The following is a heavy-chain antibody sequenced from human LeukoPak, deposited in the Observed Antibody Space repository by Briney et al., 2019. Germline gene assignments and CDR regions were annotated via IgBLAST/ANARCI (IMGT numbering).Heavy chain of an antibody. V-gene: IGHV3-74*01. Sequence: GGSLRLSCAASGFTLTTYWMHWVRQAPGKGLVWVSRINSDGKITTYADSVKGRLTISGDYAKNTLYLQMNSLRAEDTAGYYCARDSGHDAFDIWGQGTTVTVSS. CDR1: GFTLTTYW. CDR2: INSDGKIT. CDR3: ARDSGHDAFDI. J-gene: IGHJ3*02.